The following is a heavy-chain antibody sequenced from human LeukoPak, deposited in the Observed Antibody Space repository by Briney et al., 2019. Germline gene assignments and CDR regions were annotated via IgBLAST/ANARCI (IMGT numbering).Heavy chain of an antibody. CDR1: GYTLTELS. J-gene: IGHJ4*02. CDR2: FDPEDGET. V-gene: IGHV1-24*01. CDR3: ATLYYYDSSGYYPFDY. D-gene: IGHD3-22*01. Sequence: ASVKVSCKVSGYTLTELSMHWVRQAPGKGLEWMGGFDPEDGETIYAQKFQGRVTMTEDTSTDTAYMELSSLRSEDTAVYYCATLYYYDSSGYYPFDYWGQGTLVTVSS.